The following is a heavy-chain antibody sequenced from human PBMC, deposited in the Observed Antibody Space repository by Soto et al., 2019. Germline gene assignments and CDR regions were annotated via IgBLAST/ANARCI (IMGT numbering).Heavy chain of an antibody. V-gene: IGHV1-18*01. CDR1: VYTFTSYG. CDR3: ALCGXYDFWSGYPPNWFDP. CDR2: ISAYNGNT. J-gene: IGHJ5*02. Sequence: ASAKVSCKASVYTFTSYGISWVRQAPGQGLEWMGWISAYNGNTNYAQKLQGRVTMTTDTSTSTAYMELRSLRSDDTAVYYCALCGXYDFWSGYPPNWFDPWGQGTLVTVSS. D-gene: IGHD3-3*01.